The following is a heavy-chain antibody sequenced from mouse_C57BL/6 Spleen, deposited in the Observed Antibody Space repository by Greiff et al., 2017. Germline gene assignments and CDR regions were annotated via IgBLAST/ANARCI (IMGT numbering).Heavy chain of an antibody. V-gene: IGHV3-6*01. CDR3: ARDYYVNWYFDV. Sequence: EVKLMESGPGLVKPSQSLSLTCSVTGYSITSGYYWNWIRQFPGNKLEWMGYISYDGSNNYNPSLKNRISITRDTSKNQFFLKLNSVTTEDTATYYCARDYYVNWYFDVWGTGTTVTVSS. J-gene: IGHJ1*03. D-gene: IGHD2-1*01. CDR1: GYSITSGYY. CDR2: ISYDGSN.